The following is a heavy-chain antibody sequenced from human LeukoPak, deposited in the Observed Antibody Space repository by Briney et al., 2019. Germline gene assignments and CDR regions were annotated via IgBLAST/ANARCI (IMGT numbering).Heavy chain of an antibody. Sequence: GASVTVSCKVSGYTLTELSMHWVRQAPGKGLEWMGGFDPEDGETIYAQKFQGRVTMTEDTSTDTAYMELSSLRSEDTAVYYCATGPGGPGVGAPGDWFDPWGQGTLVTVSS. D-gene: IGHD1-26*01. CDR1: GYTLTELS. CDR3: ATGPGGPGVGAPGDWFDP. CDR2: FDPEDGET. J-gene: IGHJ5*02. V-gene: IGHV1-24*01.